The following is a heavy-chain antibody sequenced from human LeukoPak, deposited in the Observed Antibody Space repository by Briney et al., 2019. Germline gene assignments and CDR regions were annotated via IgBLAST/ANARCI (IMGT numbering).Heavy chain of an antibody. J-gene: IGHJ6*03. CDR3: ARERRGGNSNYYYYMDV. CDR1: GFTFSNYY. V-gene: IGHV3-11*04. D-gene: IGHD4-23*01. Sequence: PGGPLRLSCAASGFTFSNYYMSWIRQAPGKGLEWLSYISNSGDMKYYSDSVKGRFTISRDNARNSLYLQMNSLRAEDTAVYYCARERRGGNSNYYYYMDVWGKGTTVTISS. CDR2: ISNSGDMK.